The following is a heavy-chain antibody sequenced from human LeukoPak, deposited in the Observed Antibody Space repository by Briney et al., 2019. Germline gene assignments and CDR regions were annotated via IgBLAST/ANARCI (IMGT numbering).Heavy chain of an antibody. V-gene: IGHV3-23*01. CDR1: GFTFSNYP. CDR2: ISESGDVT. D-gene: IGHD6-6*01. Sequence: GGSLRLSCEASGFTFSNYPMSWVRQAPGRGLEWVSVISESGDVTHYADAMKGRFTISRDNAKNTLDLQMNSLRAEDTAIYYCARDSSHYLGSSDYWGQGTLVTVSS. J-gene: IGHJ4*02. CDR3: ARDSSHYLGSSDY.